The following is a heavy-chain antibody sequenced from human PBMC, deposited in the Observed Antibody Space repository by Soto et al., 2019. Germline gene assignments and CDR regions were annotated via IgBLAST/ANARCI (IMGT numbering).Heavy chain of an antibody. J-gene: IGHJ3*02. CDR2: ISGSGGST. CDR1: GFTFRSYA. Sequence: PGGSLRLSCAASGFTFRSYAMTWVRQAPGKGLEWVSGISGSGGSTYYADSVKGRFTISRDNSKNTLYLQMNSLRAEDTAVYYCAKDLVVGATSGAFDIWGQGTMVTVSS. V-gene: IGHV3-23*01. D-gene: IGHD2-15*01. CDR3: AKDLVVGATSGAFDI.